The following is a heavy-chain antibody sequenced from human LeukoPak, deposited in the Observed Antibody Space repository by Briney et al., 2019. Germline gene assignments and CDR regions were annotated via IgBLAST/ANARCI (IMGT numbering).Heavy chain of an antibody. CDR2: MDPNSGNT. D-gene: IGHD3-10*01. CDR1: GYTFTSYG. J-gene: IGHJ4*02. CDR3: ARGLTMVRGVIMGY. Sequence: ASVKVSCKASGYTFTSYGISWVRQATGQGLEWMGWMDPNSGNTGYAQKFQGRVTMTRNTSISTAYMELSSLRSEDTAVYYCARGLTMVRGVIMGYWGQGTLVTVSS. V-gene: IGHV1-8*02.